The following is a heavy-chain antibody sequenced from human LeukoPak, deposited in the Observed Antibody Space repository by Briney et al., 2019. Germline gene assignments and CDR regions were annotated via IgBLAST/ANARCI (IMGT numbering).Heavy chain of an antibody. CDR3: ARELGSVTGATDF. D-gene: IGHD1-7*01. J-gene: IGHJ4*02. CDR2: ISGNSIYT. CDR1: GFTFNSFS. V-gene: IGHV3-21*05. Sequence: PGGSLRLSCAASGFTFNSFSMNWVRQAPGKGLEWISYISGNSIYTNYADSMKGRFTISRDNVKKSLYLQMNSLRDEDTAIYYCARELGSVTGATDFWGQGTLVTVSS.